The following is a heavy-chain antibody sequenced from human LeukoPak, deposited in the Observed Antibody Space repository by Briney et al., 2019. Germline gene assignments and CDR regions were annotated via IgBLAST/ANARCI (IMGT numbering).Heavy chain of an antibody. D-gene: IGHD3-10*01. J-gene: IGHJ4*02. CDR1: GYTLTELS. Sequence: ASVKVSCKVSGYTLTELSMHWVRQAPGKGLEWMGGFYPEDGETIYAQKFQGRVTMTEDTSTDTAYMELSRLRSEDTAVYYCATYRPWGVRGVHDYWGQGTLVTVSS. V-gene: IGHV1-24*01. CDR2: FYPEDGET. CDR3: ATYRPWGVRGVHDY.